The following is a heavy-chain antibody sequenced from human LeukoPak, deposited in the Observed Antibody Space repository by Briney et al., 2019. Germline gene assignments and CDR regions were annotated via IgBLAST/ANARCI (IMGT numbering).Heavy chain of an antibody. V-gene: IGHV4-31*03. CDR2: IYYSGST. D-gene: IGHD6-13*01. Sequence: SQTLSLTCTVSGGSIGSGGYYWSWIRQHPGKGLEWIGYIYYSGSTYYNPSLKSRVTISVDTSKNQFSLKLSSVTAADTAVYYCARGPYSSSWYVAENWFDPWGQGTLVTVSS. CDR3: ARGPYSSSWYVAENWFDP. CDR1: GGSIGSGGYY. J-gene: IGHJ5*02.